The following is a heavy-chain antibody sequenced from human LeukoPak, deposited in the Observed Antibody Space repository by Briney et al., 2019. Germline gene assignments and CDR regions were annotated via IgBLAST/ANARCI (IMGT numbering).Heavy chain of an antibody. CDR1: GYTFTGYY. CDR2: INPNSGGT. J-gene: IGHJ4*02. Sequence: GASVKVSCKASGYTFTGYYMHWVRQAPGQGLEWMGWINPNSGGTNYAQKFQGRVTMTRDTSISTAYMELSRLRSDDTAVYYCARAIIGYCSGGSCYSGGSHWGQGTLVTVSS. V-gene: IGHV1-2*02. CDR3: ARAIIGYCSGGSCYSGGSH. D-gene: IGHD2-15*01.